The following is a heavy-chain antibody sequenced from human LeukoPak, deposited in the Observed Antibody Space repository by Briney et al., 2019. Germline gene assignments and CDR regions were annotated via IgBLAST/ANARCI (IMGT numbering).Heavy chain of an antibody. CDR3: ARVGDSRVYYFDY. V-gene: IGHV4-34*01. Sequence: SETLSLTCAVYGGSFSGCYWSWIRQPPGKGLEWIGEINHSGSTNYNPSLKSRVTISVDTSKNQFSLKLSSVTAADTAVYYCARVGDSRVYYFDYWGQGTLVTVSS. J-gene: IGHJ4*02. CDR1: GGSFSGCY. D-gene: IGHD3-22*01. CDR2: INHSGST.